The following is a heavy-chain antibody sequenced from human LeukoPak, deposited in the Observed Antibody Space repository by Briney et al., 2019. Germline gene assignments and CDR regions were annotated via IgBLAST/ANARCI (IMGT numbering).Heavy chain of an antibody. D-gene: IGHD4-17*01. CDR1: GGSISNKTYY. CDR2: IYYTGST. CDR3: ARVYGDPTLDY. V-gene: IGHV4-39*07. J-gene: IGHJ4*02. Sequence: SGTLSLTCTVSGGSISNKTYYWGWIRQPPGKGLEWIGSIYYTGSTYYNPSLKSRVTISVDTSKNQFSLKLRSVIAADTAVYYCARVYGDPTLDYWGQGTLVTVSS.